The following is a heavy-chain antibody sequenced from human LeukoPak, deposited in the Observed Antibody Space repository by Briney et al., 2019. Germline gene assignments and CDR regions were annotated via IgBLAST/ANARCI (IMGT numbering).Heavy chain of an antibody. D-gene: IGHD1-26*01. CDR1: GFTFSSHA. J-gene: IGHJ4*02. CDR2: ISYDGSNK. Sequence: GGSLRLSCAASGFTFSSHAMHWVRQAPGKGLEWVAVISYDGSNKYYADSVKGRFTISRDNSKNTLYLQMNSLRAEDTAVYYCARDRVGATDYFDYWGQGTLVTVSS. V-gene: IGHV3-30-3*01. CDR3: ARDRVGATDYFDY.